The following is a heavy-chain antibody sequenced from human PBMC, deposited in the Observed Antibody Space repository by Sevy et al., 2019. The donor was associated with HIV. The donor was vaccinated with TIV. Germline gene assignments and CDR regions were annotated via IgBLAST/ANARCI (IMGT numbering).Heavy chain of an antibody. CDR2: ISSSGSTI. Sequence: GGSLRLSCAASGFTFSDCYMSWIRQAPGKGLEWVSYISSSGSTIYYADSVKGRFTISRDNAKNSLYLQMNSLRAEDTAVYYCARDLAIAVAGTAPAMDYWGQGTLVTVSS. CDR3: ARDLAIAVAGTAPAMDY. V-gene: IGHV3-11*01. J-gene: IGHJ4*02. CDR1: GFTFSDCY. D-gene: IGHD6-19*01.